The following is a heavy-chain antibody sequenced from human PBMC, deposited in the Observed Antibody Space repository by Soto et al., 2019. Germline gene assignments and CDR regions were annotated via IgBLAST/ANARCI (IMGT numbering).Heavy chain of an antibody. CDR1: GFTFSSYW. CDR2: INSDGSDT. J-gene: IGHJ6*02. D-gene: IGHD3-22*01. Sequence: PGGSLRLSCAASGFTFSSYWMHWVRQAPGKGLVWVSRINSDGSDTTYADSVKGRFTISRDNAENTLFLQMNSLRADDTAIYFCAREGSDYGAAYGMDVWGQGTTVTVSS. V-gene: IGHV3-74*03. CDR3: AREGSDYGAAYGMDV.